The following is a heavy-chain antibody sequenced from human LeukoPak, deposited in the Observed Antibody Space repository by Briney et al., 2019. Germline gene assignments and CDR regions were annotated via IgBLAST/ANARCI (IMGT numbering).Heavy chain of an antibody. D-gene: IGHD6-19*01. V-gene: IGHV1-69*05. CDR1: GGTFSSYA. CDR2: IIPIFGTA. CDR3: ARDASSGWNPSWFDP. Sequence: ASVKVSCKASGGTFSSYAISWVRQAPGPGLEWMGRIIPIFGTANYAQKFQGRVTITTDESTSTAYMELSSLRSEDTAVYYCARDASSGWNPSWFDPWGQGTLVTVSS. J-gene: IGHJ5*02.